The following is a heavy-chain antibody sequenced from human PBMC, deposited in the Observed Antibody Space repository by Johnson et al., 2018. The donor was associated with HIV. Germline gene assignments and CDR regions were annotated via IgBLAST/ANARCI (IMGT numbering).Heavy chain of an antibody. CDR2: IRSSGSTI. CDR3: AKWDDYGYISDAFDI. J-gene: IGHJ3*02. D-gene: IGHD4-17*01. V-gene: IGHV3-11*04. Sequence: QEQLVEYGGGLVKHGGSLRLSRAASGSTFSDYYLSWNRQAPGQALEWVSDIRSSGSTIHYANPVKDRFTISSDNAKNTLYLQMNSLRPEHTAVYYCAKWDDYGYISDAFDIWGQGTMVTDSS. CDR1: GSTFSDYY.